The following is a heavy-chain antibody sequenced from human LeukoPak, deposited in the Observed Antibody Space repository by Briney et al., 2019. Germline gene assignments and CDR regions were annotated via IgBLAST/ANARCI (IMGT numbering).Heavy chain of an antibody. CDR2: ISGSGEST. J-gene: IGHJ4*02. D-gene: IGHD3-3*01. CDR1: GFIFSSYA. V-gene: IGHV3-23*01. Sequence: PGGSLRLSCAASGFIFSSYAVSWVRQAPGKGLEWVSAISGSGESTYYAGSVKGRFTISRDNSKNTLYLQMNSLRADDTALYYCAKDAKRDYDFWDRFDYWGQGALVTVSS. CDR3: AKDAKRDYDFWDRFDY.